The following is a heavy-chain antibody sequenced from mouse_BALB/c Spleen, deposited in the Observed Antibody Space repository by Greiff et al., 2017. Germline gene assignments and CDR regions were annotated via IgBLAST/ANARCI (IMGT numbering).Heavy chain of an antibody. Sequence: QVQLQQSGAELAKPGASVKMSCKASGYTFTSYWMHWVKQRPGQGLEWIGYINPSTGYTEYNQKFKDKATLTADKSSSTAYMQLSSLTSEDSAVYYCARSIYYDYSFAYWGQGTLVTVSA. J-gene: IGHJ3*01. CDR1: GYTFTSYW. D-gene: IGHD2-4*01. CDR3: ARSIYYDYSFAY. V-gene: IGHV1-7*01. CDR2: INPSTGYT.